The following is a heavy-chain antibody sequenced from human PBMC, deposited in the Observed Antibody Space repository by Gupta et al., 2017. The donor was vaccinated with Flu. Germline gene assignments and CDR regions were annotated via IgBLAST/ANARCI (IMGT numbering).Heavy chain of an antibody. CDR3: ARGHWDN. Sequence: TASGFDFNSYEMSWVRQAPGRGLEWVAFIRSSAVTYYTDPGRGRFTISRDNANNLLYLQMSSLRGEDTAVYYCARGHWDNWGQGTLVTVSS. J-gene: IGHJ4*02. V-gene: IGHV3-48*03. CDR1: GFDFNSYE. CDR2: IRSSAVT.